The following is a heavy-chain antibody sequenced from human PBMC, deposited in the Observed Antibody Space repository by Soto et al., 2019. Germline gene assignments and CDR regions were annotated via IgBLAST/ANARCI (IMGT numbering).Heavy chain of an antibody. V-gene: IGHV4-39*02. CDR1: GGSISSSSYY. CDR3: SRRAPEGFDP. CDR2: IDYSGST. J-gene: IGHJ5*02. Sequence: PSETLSLTCTVSGGSISSSSYYWGWIRQPPGKGLEWIGSIDYSGSTYYNPSLKSRVTISVDTSKNHFSLKLGSVTAADTALYYCSRRAPEGFDPWGQGALVTVSS.